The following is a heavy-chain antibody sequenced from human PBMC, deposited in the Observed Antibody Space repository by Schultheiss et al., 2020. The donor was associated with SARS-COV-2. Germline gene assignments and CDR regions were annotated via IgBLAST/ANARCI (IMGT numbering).Heavy chain of an antibody. J-gene: IGHJ4*02. D-gene: IGHD3-16*01. CDR3: TILRLGELDY. V-gene: IGHV3-33*01. Sequence: GGSLRLSCAASGFTFSSYGMHWVRQAPGKGLEWVAVIWYDGSNKYYADSVKGRFTISRDDSKNTAYLQMNSLKTEDTAVYYCTILRLGELDYWGQGTLVTVSS. CDR2: IWYDGSNK. CDR1: GFTFSSYG.